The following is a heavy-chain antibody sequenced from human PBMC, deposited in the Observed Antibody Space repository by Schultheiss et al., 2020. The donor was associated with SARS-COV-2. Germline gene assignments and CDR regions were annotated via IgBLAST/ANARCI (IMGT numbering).Heavy chain of an antibody. CDR3: ARGFRNGWDELDF. D-gene: IGHD6-19*01. Sequence: ASVKVSCKASGYTFTGYYMHWVRQAPGQGLEWMGWINPNSGGTNYAQKFQGRVTMTRDTSISTAYMELRSLHSDDTAVYYCARGFRNGWDELDFWGQGTLVTVSS. CDR2: INPNSGGT. J-gene: IGHJ4*02. V-gene: IGHV1-2*02. CDR1: GYTFTGYY.